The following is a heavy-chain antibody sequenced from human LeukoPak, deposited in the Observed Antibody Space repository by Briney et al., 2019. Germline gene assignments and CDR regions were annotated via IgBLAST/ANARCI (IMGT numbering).Heavy chain of an antibody. J-gene: IGHJ4*02. CDR2: ISSSGSTI. CDR3: AGEYYYDSSGYYPIYFDY. Sequence: PGGSLRLSCAASGFTFSDYYMSWIRQAPGKGLEWVSYISSSGSTIYYADSVKGRFTISRDNAKNSLYLQMNSLRAEDTAVYYCAGEYYYDSSGYYPIYFDYWGQGTLVTVSS. V-gene: IGHV3-11*04. CDR1: GFTFSDYY. D-gene: IGHD3-22*01.